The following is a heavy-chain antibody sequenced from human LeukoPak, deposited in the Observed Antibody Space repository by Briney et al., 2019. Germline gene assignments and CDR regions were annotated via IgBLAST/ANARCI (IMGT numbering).Heavy chain of an antibody. V-gene: IGHV4-34*01. CDR1: GGSFSGYY. CDR3: ARGASGDYVVFDL. Sequence: KTSETLSLTCAVYGGSFSGYYWSWIRQPPGKGLEWIGEINHSGSTNYNPSLKSRVTISVDTSKNQFSLKLSSVTAADTAVYYCARGASGDYVVFDLWGRGTLVTVSS. J-gene: IGHJ2*01. D-gene: IGHD4-17*01. CDR2: INHSGST.